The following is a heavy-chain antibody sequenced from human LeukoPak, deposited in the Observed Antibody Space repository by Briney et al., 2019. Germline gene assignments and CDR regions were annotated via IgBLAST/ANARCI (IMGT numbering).Heavy chain of an antibody. Sequence: PGGSLRLSCAASGVTVSNNYMTWVRQIPGKGLEWVSVIYSGGSPYYADSVKGRFTISRDNSDNTLYLQMNSLRAEDTAVYHCAKGRDNGGKALDYWGQGTLVTVSS. CDR3: AKGRDNGGKALDY. CDR2: IYSGGSP. D-gene: IGHD2-15*01. V-gene: IGHV3-53*01. CDR1: GVTVSNNY. J-gene: IGHJ4*02.